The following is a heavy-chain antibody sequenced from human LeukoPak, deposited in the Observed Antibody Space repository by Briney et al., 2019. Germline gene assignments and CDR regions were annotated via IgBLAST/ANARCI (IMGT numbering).Heavy chain of an antibody. CDR2: IYSGGST. Sequence: GGSLRLSCAASGFTVSSNYMSWVRQAPGKGLEWVSVIYSGGSTYYADSVKGRFTISRDNSKNTLYLQMNSLRAEDTAVYYCARFRSSGWTYYYYSYGMDVWGKGTTVTVSS. CDR3: ARFRSSGWTYYYYSYGMDV. V-gene: IGHV3-53*01. J-gene: IGHJ6*04. CDR1: GFTVSSNY. D-gene: IGHD6-19*01.